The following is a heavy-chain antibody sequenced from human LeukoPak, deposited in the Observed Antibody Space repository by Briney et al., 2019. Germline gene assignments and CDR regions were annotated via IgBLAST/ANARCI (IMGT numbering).Heavy chain of an antibody. V-gene: IGHV4-39*07. D-gene: IGHD6-19*01. CDR3: ARVVGSGWGIDY. J-gene: IGHJ4*02. CDR2: IYYSGST. Sequence: SETLSLTCTVSGGSISSSSYYWGWIRQPPGKGLEWIGSIYYSGSTYYNPSLKSRVTISVDTSKNQFSLKLSSVTAADTAVYYCARVVGSGWGIDYWGQGTLVTVSS. CDR1: GGSISSSSYY.